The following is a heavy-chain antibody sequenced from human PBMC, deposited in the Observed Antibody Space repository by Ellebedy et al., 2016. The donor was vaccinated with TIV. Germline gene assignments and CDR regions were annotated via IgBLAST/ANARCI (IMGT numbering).Heavy chain of an antibody. CDR3: ARDQWLGRAYYFDS. CDR2: TKQDESEK. Sequence: GESLKISCAASGFTFTSYWMTWVRQAPGKGLEWVANTKQDESEKYYVDSVKGRFTISRDNAKNSLYVQMNSLRDEDTAVYYCARDQWLGRAYYFDSWGQGTLVTVSS. D-gene: IGHD6-19*01. V-gene: IGHV3-7*01. CDR1: GFTFTSYW. J-gene: IGHJ4*02.